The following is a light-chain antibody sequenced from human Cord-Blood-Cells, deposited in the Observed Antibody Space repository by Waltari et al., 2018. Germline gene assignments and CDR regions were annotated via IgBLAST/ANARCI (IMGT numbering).Light chain of an antibody. CDR3: QQSYSTPST. CDR2: AAS. V-gene: IGKV1-39*01. CDR1: QSISRY. Sequence: DIQMTQYPSSLSASVGDRVTITCRASQSISRYLNWYQKKTGKAPNLLVSAASSLQSGVPSRLSGSGSGTDFTRTISSLQPEDFATYYCQQSYSTPSTFGQGTRLEIK. J-gene: IGKJ5*01.